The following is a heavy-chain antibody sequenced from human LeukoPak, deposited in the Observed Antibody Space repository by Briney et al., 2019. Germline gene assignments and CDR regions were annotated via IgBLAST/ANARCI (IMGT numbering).Heavy chain of an antibody. Sequence: PGGSLRLSCAASGFTVSSNYMSWVRQAPGKGLEWVSSISSSGSSTYYADSVKGRFTISRDNSKNTLYLQMNSPRAEDTAVYYCARAARPSDYWGQGTLVTVSS. V-gene: IGHV3-23*01. D-gene: IGHD6-6*01. CDR2: ISSSGSST. CDR3: ARAARPSDY. J-gene: IGHJ4*02. CDR1: GFTVSSNY.